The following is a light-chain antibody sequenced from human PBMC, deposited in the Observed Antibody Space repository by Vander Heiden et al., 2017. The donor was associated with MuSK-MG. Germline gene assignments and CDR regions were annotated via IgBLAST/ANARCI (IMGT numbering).Light chain of an antibody. J-gene: IGKJ2*01. Sequence: DIVMTQSPDSLAVSLGERATINCKSSQSVLYSSNNKNYLAWYQQKPGQPPKLLIYWASTREAGVPDRFSGRGSGTDFTLTISSLQAEDVAVYYCQQEDSTSYTFGQGTKMXIK. CDR3: QQEDSTSYT. CDR2: WAS. V-gene: IGKV4-1*01. CDR1: QSVLYSSNNKNY.